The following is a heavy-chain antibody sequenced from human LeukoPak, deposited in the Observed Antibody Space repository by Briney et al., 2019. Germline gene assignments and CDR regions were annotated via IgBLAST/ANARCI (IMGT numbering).Heavy chain of an antibody. Sequence: SETLSLTCTVSGDSISRSTYYWAWIRQPPGKGLEWIGSVYYGRSPYFNPSLESRATISVDASKNHFSLKMSSVTAADTAVYYCARSSGTGTFSYWGQGTLVTVSS. J-gene: IGHJ4*02. V-gene: IGHV4-39*02. CDR1: GDSISRSTYY. D-gene: IGHD6-25*01. CDR2: VYYGRSP. CDR3: ARSSGTGTFSY.